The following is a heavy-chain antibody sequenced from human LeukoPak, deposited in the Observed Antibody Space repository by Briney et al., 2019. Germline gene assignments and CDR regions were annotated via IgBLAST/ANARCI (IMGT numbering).Heavy chain of an antibody. CDR2: INHSGST. V-gene: IGHV4-34*01. CDR1: GGSFSGYY. CDR3: ARGRYSYGYYFDY. J-gene: IGHJ4*02. Sequence: SETLSLTCAVYGGSFSGYYWSWIRQPPGKGLEWIGEINHSGSTNYNPSLKSRVTISVDTSKNQFSLKLSSVTAADTDVYYCARGRYSYGYYFDYWGQGTLVTVSS. D-gene: IGHD5-18*01.